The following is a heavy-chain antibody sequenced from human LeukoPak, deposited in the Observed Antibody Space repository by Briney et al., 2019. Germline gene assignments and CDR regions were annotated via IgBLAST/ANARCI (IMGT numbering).Heavy chain of an antibody. D-gene: IGHD2-21*02. CDR2: ISSNGGST. CDR3: ARDPYCGGDCFTP. V-gene: IGHV3-64*04. CDR1: GFTFSKYA. Sequence: GGSLRLSCSASGFTFSKYAMHWVRQAPGKGLEYVSAISSNGGSTYYADSVKGRFTISRDNSKNTLYLQMNSLRAEDTAVYYCARDPYCGGDCFTPWGQGTLVTVSS. J-gene: IGHJ4*02.